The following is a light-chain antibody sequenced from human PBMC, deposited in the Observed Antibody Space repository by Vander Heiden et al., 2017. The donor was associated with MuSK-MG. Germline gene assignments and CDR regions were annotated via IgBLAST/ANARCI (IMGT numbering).Light chain of an antibody. J-gene: IGLJ3*02. CDR1: KLGSKY. CDR3: QAWDSSGGV. V-gene: IGLV3-1*01. CDR2: QSS. Sequence: YDLTQSPSLSVSPRQTASISCSGDKLGSKYVYWYQHKPGQSPGRVVYQSSRRPSGIPERFSASKSGNTAILTISGTEAVDESDYYCQAWDSSGGVFGGGTKMTVL.